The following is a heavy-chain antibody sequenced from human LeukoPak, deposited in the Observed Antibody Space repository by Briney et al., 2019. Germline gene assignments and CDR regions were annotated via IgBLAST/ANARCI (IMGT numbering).Heavy chain of an antibody. CDR1: GFTVSSNY. J-gene: IGHJ4*02. CDR3: AREDYYDSSGYYGLRFDY. Sequence: GGSLRLSCAASGFTVSSNYMSWVRQAPGKGLEWVSVIYSGGSTYYADSVKGRFTISRDNSKNTLYLQMNSLRAEDTAVYYCAREDYYDSSGYYGLRFDYWGQGTLVTVSS. CDR2: IYSGGST. D-gene: IGHD3-22*01. V-gene: IGHV3-66*01.